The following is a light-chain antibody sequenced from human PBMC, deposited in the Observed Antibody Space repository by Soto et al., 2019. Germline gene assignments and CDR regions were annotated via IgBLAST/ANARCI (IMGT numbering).Light chain of an antibody. CDR1: SSDVGGYNY. CDR3: SSYAGSSNV. Sequence: QSVLTHPPAASGAPVQAGAISCTGTSSDVGGYNYVSWYQQHPGKAPKLMIYEVNKRPSGVPDRFSGSKSGNTASLTVSGLQAEDEADYYCSSYAGSSNVFGTGTKVTVL. J-gene: IGLJ1*01. CDR2: EVN. V-gene: IGLV2-8*01.